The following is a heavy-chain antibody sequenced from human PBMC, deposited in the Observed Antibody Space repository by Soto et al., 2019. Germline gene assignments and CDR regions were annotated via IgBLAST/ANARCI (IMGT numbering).Heavy chain of an antibody. J-gene: IGHJ4*02. CDR3: ARTGVAVAGTGGPDDY. V-gene: IGHV4-34*01. CDR2: INHSGST. Sequence: PSETLSLTCAVYGGSFSGYYWSWIRQPPGKGLEWIGEINHSGSTNYNPSLKSRVTISVDTSKNQFSLKLSSVTAADTAVYYCARTGVAVAGTGGPDDYWGQGTLVTVSP. CDR1: GGSFSGYY. D-gene: IGHD6-19*01.